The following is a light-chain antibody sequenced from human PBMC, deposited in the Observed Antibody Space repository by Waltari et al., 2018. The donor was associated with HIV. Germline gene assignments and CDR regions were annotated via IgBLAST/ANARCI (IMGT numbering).Light chain of an antibody. CDR3: QQYDLWPRT. CDR2: GAS. V-gene: IGKV3-15*01. CDR1: QTITRS. Sequence: EILMTQSPATLSVSPGERATPSCRASQTITRSLVWYQQKPGQAPRLLIYGASTRATGVPARFSGTGSGTEFTLTISSLQSEDFAVYYCQQYDLWPRTFGQGTKVEIK. J-gene: IGKJ1*01.